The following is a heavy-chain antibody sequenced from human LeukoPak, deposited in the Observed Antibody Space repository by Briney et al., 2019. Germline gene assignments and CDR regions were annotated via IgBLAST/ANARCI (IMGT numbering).Heavy chain of an antibody. CDR2: ISYDGSNK. CDR3: AKERSLWFGELVDY. Sequence: GGSLRLSCAASGFTFSSYAMHWVRQAPGKGLERVAVISYDGSNKYYADSVKGRFTISRDDSKNTLYLQMNSLRAEDTAVYYCAKERSLWFGELVDYWGQGTLVTVSS. J-gene: IGHJ4*02. D-gene: IGHD3-10*01. V-gene: IGHV3-30-3*01. CDR1: GFTFSSYA.